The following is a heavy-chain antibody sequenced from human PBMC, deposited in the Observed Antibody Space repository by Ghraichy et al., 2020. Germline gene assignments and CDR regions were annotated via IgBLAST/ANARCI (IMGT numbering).Heavy chain of an antibody. Sequence: LSLTCAASGFPFSSYWMSWVRQAPGEGLEWLANIKQDGSEKYYVDSVKGRFTISRDNAKNSLYLQMNSLRAEDTAVYYGARTDHYYYAMDVWGQGTTVTVSS. J-gene: IGHJ6*02. CDR1: GFPFSSYW. CDR3: ARTDHYYYAMDV. V-gene: IGHV3-7*01. CDR2: IKQDGSEK.